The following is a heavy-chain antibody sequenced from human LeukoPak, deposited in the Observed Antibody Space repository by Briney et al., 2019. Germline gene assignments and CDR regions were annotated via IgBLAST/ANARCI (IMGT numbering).Heavy chain of an antibody. CDR2: INWNGGST. CDR3: ARDSKIAAAGDHNNWFDP. V-gene: IGHV3-20*01. CDR1: GFTFDDYG. D-gene: IGHD6-13*01. J-gene: IGHJ5*02. Sequence: PGGSLRLSCAASGFTFDDYGMSWVRQAPGKGLEWVSGINWNGGSTGYADSVKGRFTISRDNAKSSLYLQMNSLRAEDTALYHCARDSKIAAAGDHNNWFDPWGQGTLVTVSS.